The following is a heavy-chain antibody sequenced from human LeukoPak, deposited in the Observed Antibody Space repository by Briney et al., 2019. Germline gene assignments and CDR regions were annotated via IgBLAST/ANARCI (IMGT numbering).Heavy chain of an antibody. CDR3: ARAATVVTPTVFYYYYMDV. J-gene: IGHJ6*03. CDR2: INHSGST. Sequence: PSETLSLTCAVYGGSFSNYYWSWIRQPPGEGLEWIGEINHSGSTNYNPSLRSRVTISLDTSKNQFSLKLSSVTAADTAVYYCARAATVVTPTVFYYYYMDVWGKGATVTVSS. D-gene: IGHD4-23*01. CDR1: GGSFSNYY. V-gene: IGHV4-34*01.